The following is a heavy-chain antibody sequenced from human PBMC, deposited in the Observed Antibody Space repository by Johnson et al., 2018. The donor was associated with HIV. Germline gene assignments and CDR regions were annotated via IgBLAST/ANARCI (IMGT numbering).Heavy chain of an antibody. D-gene: IGHD6-13*01. CDR2: ISYDGSNK. CDR3: ASAEIAAAATGHDAFDI. CDR1: GFTVSSNY. V-gene: IGHV3-30*03. J-gene: IGHJ3*02. Sequence: QVQLVETGGGLIQPGGSLRLSCAASGFTVSSNYMSWIRQAPGKGLEWVAVISYDGSNKYYADSVKGRFTISRDNSKNTLYLQMNSLRAEDTAVYYCASAEIAAAATGHDAFDIWGQGTMVTVSS.